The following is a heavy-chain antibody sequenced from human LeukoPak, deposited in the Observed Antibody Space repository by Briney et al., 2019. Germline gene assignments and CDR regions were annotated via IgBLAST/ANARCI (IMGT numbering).Heavy chain of an antibody. CDR2: INWNGGST. J-gene: IGHJ6*03. V-gene: IGHV3-20*04. D-gene: IGHD2-15*01. Sequence: RPGGSLRLSCAASGFTFDDYGMSWVRQAPGKGLEWVSGINWNGGSTGYADSVKGRFTISRDNAKNSLYLQMNSLRAEDTALYYCARAQETGYCSGGSCYYYYYMDVWGKGTTVTVSS. CDR1: GFTFDDYG. CDR3: ARAQETGYCSGGSCYYYYYMDV.